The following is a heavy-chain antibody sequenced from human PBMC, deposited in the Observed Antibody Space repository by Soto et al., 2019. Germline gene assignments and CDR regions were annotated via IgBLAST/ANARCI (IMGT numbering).Heavy chain of an antibody. V-gene: IGHV1-2*04. CDR3: AREAMITIFGVVTYYYYGMDV. CDR2: INPNSGGT. J-gene: IGHJ6*02. CDR1: GYTFTGYY. Sequence: ASVKVSCRASGYTFTGYYMHWVRQARGQGHEWMGWINPNSGGTNYAQKFQGWVTMTRDTSISTAYMELSRLRSDDTAVYYCAREAMITIFGVVTYYYYGMDVWGQGTTVTVS. D-gene: IGHD3-3*01.